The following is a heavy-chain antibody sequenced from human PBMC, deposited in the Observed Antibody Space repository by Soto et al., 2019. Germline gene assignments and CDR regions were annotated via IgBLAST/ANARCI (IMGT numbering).Heavy chain of an antibody. J-gene: IGHJ4*02. Sequence: EVQLLESGGGLVQPGGSLRLSCAASGFTFSSYAMSWVRQAPWKGLEWVSAIRGSGGSTYYADSVKGRFTISRDNSKNTLYLQMNSLRAEDTAVYYCAKDSGCFGELDYWGQGTLVTFSS. CDR3: AKDSGCFGELDY. V-gene: IGHV3-23*01. CDR1: GFTFSSYA. D-gene: IGHD3-10*01. CDR2: IRGSGGST.